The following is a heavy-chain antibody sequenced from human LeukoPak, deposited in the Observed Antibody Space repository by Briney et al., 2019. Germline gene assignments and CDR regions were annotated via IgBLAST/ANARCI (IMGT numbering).Heavy chain of an antibody. V-gene: IGHV3-64*01. CDR1: GFTFSIYA. CDR3: AREYCDSTTCYKTIDY. J-gene: IGHJ4*02. Sequence: GGSLRLSCAASGFTFSIYAMHWVCQAPGKGLEYVSAITSNGGSAYYANSVKGRFTISRDNSKNTLYLQMGSLRAEDMAVYYCAREYCDSTTCYKTIDYWGQGTLVTVSS. CDR2: ITSNGGSA. D-gene: IGHD2-2*02.